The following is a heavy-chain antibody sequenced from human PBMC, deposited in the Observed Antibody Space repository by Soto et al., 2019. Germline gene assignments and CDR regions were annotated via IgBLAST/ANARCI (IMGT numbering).Heavy chain of an antibody. V-gene: IGHV3-11*01. CDR1: GFTFSGYY. CDR2: ISDSGDDI. J-gene: IGHJ4*02. D-gene: IGHD3-10*01. CDR3: ARDPSPTMVRGVIDY. Sequence: QVQLVESGGGLVRPGGSLRLSCAASGFTFSGYYMSWIRQAPGKGLEGVSYISDSGDDIYYPDSVRGRFTISRDNAKNSLYLQMNSLRAEDTAVYYCARDPSPTMVRGVIDYWGQGSLVTVSS.